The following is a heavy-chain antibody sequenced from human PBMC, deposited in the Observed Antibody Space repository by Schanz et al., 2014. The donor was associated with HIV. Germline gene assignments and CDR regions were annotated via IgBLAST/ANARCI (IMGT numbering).Heavy chain of an antibody. V-gene: IGHV3-30*18. CDR2: ISSDGSEE. Sequence: QVQLVESGGDLVKPGGSLRLSCAASGLSFNDAWMTWVRQAPGKGLEWVAVISSDGSEEYFADSVKGRFTISRDNSKNTLYLQMNRLRTEDTALYYCAKGASPYHDSSGFYPDYWSQGTLVTVSS. J-gene: IGHJ4*02. CDR3: AKGASPYHDSSGFYPDY. CDR1: GLSFNDAW. D-gene: IGHD3-22*01.